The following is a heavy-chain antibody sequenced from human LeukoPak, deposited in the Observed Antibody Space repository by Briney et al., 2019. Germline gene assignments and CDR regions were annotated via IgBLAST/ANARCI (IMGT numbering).Heavy chain of an antibody. CDR2: ISGGGGST. D-gene: IGHD1-14*01. CDR1: EFTFSNYA. Sequence: GGSLRLSCAASEFTFSNYAMNWVREAPGKGLEWVSGISGGGGSTYSADSVNGRFTISSDNSKTTLYLQMDSLSAEDTALYYCAKGSGINHYHWIDPWGQGTLVTVSS. J-gene: IGHJ5*02. CDR3: AKGSGINHYHWIDP. V-gene: IGHV3-23*01.